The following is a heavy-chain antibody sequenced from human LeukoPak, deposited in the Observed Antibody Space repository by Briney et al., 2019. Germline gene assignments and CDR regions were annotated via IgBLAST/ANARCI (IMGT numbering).Heavy chain of an antibody. D-gene: IGHD6-19*01. V-gene: IGHV3-33*06. CDR1: GFTFSSYG. Sequence: PGRSLRLSCAASGFTFSSYGMHWVRQAPGKGLEWVAVIWYDGSNKYYADSVKGRFTISRDNSKNTLYLQMNSLRAEGTAVYYCAKDRGIAVADSYFDYWGQGTLVTVSS. J-gene: IGHJ4*02. CDR3: AKDRGIAVADSYFDY. CDR2: IWYDGSNK.